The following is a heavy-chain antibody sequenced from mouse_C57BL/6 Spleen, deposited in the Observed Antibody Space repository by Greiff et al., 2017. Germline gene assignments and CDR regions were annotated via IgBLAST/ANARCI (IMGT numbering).Heavy chain of an antibody. Sequence: VQLQQSVAELVRPGASVKLSCTASGFKIKNTYMHWVKQRPEQGLEWIGRLDPANGNTKYAPKFQGTDLINADTSSNTAYLQLSSLTSEDTAIYYCARRGYGSSYRYCDVWGTGTTVTVSS. CDR2: LDPANGNT. J-gene: IGHJ1*03. D-gene: IGHD1-1*01. CDR1: GFKIKNTY. V-gene: IGHV14-3*01. CDR3: ARRGYGSSYRYCDV.